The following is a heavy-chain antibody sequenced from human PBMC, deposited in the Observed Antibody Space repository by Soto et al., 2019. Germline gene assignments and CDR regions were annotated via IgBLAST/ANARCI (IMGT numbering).Heavy chain of an antibody. CDR1: GFTFSGFP. CDR2: ISYDGNNK. CDR3: AKDPFFEWLVYYVY. V-gene: IGHV3-30*09. Sequence: GGSLRLSCAASGFTFSGFPMHWVRQAPGKGLEWVAVISYDGNNKYYADSVRGRSAISRDNSKNTLYLQMNSLRAEDTAVYYCAKDPFFEWLVYYVYWGQGTLVTVS. D-gene: IGHD3-3*01. J-gene: IGHJ4*02.